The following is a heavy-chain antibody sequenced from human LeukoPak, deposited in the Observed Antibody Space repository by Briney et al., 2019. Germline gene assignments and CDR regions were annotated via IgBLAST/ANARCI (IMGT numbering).Heavy chain of an antibody. V-gene: IGHV3-30*18. Sequence: GGTLRLSCAASGFTFSSYGMHWVRQAPGKGLEWVAVISYDGSNKYYADSVKGRFTISRDNAKNSLYLQMNSLRAEDTAVYYCAELGITMVGGVWGKGTTVTISS. CDR1: GFTFSSYG. D-gene: IGHD3-10*02. CDR3: AELGITMVGGV. J-gene: IGHJ6*04. CDR2: ISYDGSNK.